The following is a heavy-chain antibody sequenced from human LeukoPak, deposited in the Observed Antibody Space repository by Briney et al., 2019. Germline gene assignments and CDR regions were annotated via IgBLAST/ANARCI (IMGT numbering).Heavy chain of an antibody. Sequence: GASVKVSCKASGYTFTAYYMHWVRQAPGQGLEWMGWINPNSGGTNYAQKFQGRVTMTRDTSISTAYMELSRLRSDDTAVYYCARGIIAAAGVFGGWGQGTLVTVSS. CDR1: GYTFTAYY. CDR2: INPNSGGT. D-gene: IGHD6-13*01. J-gene: IGHJ4*02. CDR3: ARGIIAAAGVFGG. V-gene: IGHV1-2*02.